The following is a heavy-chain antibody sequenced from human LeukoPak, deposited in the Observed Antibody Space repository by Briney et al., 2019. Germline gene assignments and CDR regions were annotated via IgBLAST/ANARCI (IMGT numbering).Heavy chain of an antibody. Sequence: SETLSHTCTVSGGSISSSSYYWGWIRQPPGRGLEWIGNIHYSGSTYYNPSLKSRVTVSVDTSKNQFSLKLSFVTAADTAVYYCARTPRGHYDNTGYFDYWGQGTLVTVSS. CDR2: IHYSGST. CDR3: ARTPRGHYDNTGYFDY. V-gene: IGHV4-39*07. CDR1: GGSISSSSYY. J-gene: IGHJ4*02. D-gene: IGHD3-22*01.